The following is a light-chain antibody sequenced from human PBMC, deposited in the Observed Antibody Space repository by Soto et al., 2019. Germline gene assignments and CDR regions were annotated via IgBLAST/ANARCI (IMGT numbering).Light chain of an antibody. Sequence: QLTKTPSTLSASVGDTVTVTCRASQSVSGWLAWYQQKPGEAPKLLIYAASSLESGVPSRFSGSGSGTEFTLTISSLQPDDFATYCWQHYNSYSEAFGHGTKVDI. CDR1: QSVSGW. CDR3: QHYNSYSEA. CDR2: AAS. V-gene: IGKV1-5*01. J-gene: IGKJ1*01.